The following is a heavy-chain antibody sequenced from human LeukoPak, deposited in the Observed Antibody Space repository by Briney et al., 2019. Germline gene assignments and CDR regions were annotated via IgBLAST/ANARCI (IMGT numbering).Heavy chain of an antibody. CDR1: GFTFSSYW. J-gene: IGHJ4*02. Sequence: GGSLRLSCAASGFTFSSYWMTWVRQAPGKGLEWVANIKQDGSEKYYVDSVKGRFTISRDNADNSLYLQMNSLRAEDTAVYYCAKMSIAAAGRDYWGQGTLVTVSS. D-gene: IGHD6-13*01. V-gene: IGHV3-7*02. CDR2: IKQDGSEK. CDR3: AKMSIAAAGRDY.